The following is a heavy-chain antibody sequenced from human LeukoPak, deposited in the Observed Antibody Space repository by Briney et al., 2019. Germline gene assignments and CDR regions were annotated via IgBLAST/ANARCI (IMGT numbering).Heavy chain of an antibody. D-gene: IGHD3-22*01. J-gene: IGHJ4*02. CDR1: GFTFSSYG. CDR2: ISYDGSNK. CDR3: AKDPDSSGYYSWVFDY. Sequence: GGSLRLSCAASGFTFSSYGMHWVGQAPGKGLEWVAVISYDGSNKYYADSVKGRFTISRDNSKNTLYLQMNSLRAEDTAVYYCAKDPDSSGYYSWVFDYWGQGTLVTVSS. V-gene: IGHV3-30*18.